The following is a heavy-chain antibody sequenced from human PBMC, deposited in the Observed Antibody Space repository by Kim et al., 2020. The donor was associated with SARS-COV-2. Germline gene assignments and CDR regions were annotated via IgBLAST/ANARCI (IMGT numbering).Heavy chain of an antibody. CDR2: TI. J-gene: IGHJ4*02. D-gene: IGHD6-19*01. CDR3: AGSVWQWLVRA. Sequence: TIYYADSVKGRFTISRDNAKNSLYLQMNSLRAEDTAVYYCAGSVWQWLVRAWGQGTLVTVSS. V-gene: IGHV3-48*03.